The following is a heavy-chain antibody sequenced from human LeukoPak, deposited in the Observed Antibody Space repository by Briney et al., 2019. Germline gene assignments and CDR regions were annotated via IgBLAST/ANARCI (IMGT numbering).Heavy chain of an antibody. D-gene: IGHD2-15*01. CDR3: ARDLSYCIGADCYWGRLDY. Sequence: PGGSLRLSCAASGFTFNTYWMSWVRQAPGKGLEWVANIKDDGSKKYYVDSVKGRFTISRDNAKDSVYLQMNSLRAEDTAVYYCARDLSYCIGADCYWGRLDYWGQGSLVTVSS. V-gene: IGHV3-7*03. J-gene: IGHJ4*02. CDR1: GFTFNTYW. CDR2: IKDDGSKK.